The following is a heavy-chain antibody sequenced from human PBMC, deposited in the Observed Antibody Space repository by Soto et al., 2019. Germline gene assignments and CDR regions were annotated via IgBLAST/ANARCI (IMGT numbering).Heavy chain of an antibody. V-gene: IGHV4-39*02. J-gene: IGHJ4*02. CDR1: GVFISSGSYF. CDR2: AHSSGGT. CDR3: AKLKVDATQDTGVDS. D-gene: IGHD2-8*01. Sequence: SETLSLTCTVSGVFISSGSYFWGWIRQPPGKGLEWIGSAHSSGGTYYNPSLKSRLTISVDKSKNNFSLRLNSMTAADTAVYYCAKLKVDATQDTGVDSWGQGKLVTVSS.